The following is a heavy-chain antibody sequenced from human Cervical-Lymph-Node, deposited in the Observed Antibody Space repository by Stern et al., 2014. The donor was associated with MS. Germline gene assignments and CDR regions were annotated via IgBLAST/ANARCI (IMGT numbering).Heavy chain of an antibody. J-gene: IGHJ4*02. Sequence: VQLVQSGVEVKKPGESLKISCKVSGSSFTTYWIGWVRQMPGEGLESMGIIYPADSDTRYSPSFQGRVTVSADKSIRTAYLQWSSLRASDTAIYYCARVAATGTFFDHWGQGTLVTVSS. CDR2: IYPADSDT. CDR3: ARVAATGTFFDH. V-gene: IGHV5-51*03. D-gene: IGHD6-13*01. CDR1: GSSFTTYW.